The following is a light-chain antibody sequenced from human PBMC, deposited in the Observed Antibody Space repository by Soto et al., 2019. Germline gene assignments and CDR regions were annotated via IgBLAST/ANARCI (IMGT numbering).Light chain of an antibody. J-gene: IGKJ4*01. CDR1: QSVSSN. Sequence: EKALTQSPVTLSLSPGERATLSCRASQSVSSNLAWYQQRPGQAPRLLIYGASTRASGVPDRFSGSGSGTEFILTISSLQSEDSAVYSCQQYDVWPALTFGGGTQVDIK. CDR2: GAS. V-gene: IGKV3-15*01. CDR3: QQYDVWPALT.